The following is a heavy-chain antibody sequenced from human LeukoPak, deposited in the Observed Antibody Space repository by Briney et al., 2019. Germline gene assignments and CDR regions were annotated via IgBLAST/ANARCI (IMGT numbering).Heavy chain of an antibody. CDR2: ISSSRSNTI. J-gene: IGHJ5*01. Sequence: GGSLRLSCAASGFTFIIYEMNWVRQAPGKGLEWVSSISSSRSNTIYYADSVKGRFTISRDNSKNTLYLQMNSLRAEDTAVYYCAKVRGYYDSSGYFDSWGQGALVTVSS. CDR1: GFTFIIYE. D-gene: IGHD3-22*01. CDR3: AKVRGYYDSSGYFDS. V-gene: IGHV3-48*03.